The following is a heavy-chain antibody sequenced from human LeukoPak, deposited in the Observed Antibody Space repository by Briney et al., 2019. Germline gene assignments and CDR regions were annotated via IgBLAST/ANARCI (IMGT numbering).Heavy chain of an antibody. Sequence: PSETPSLTCTVSGGSISSNNYYWGWIRQPPGKGLEWIGSIYYSGSTYYNPSLKSRVTISVDTSKSHFSLKLNSVTAADTAVYYCASYYSGVVITSLDYWGQGTLVTVSS. CDR2: IYYSGST. CDR1: GGSISSNNYY. V-gene: IGHV4-39*02. CDR3: ASYYSGVVITSLDY. J-gene: IGHJ4*02. D-gene: IGHD3-3*01.